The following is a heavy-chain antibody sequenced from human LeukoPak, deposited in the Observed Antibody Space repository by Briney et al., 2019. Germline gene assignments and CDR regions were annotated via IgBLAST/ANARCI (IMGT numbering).Heavy chain of an antibody. D-gene: IGHD3-10*01. CDR1: GSRFTSYW. V-gene: IGHV5-51*01. CDR3: ARLRISMVRGVILPRDNWFDP. CDR2: IYPGVSDT. Sequence: GASLKIPCKGSGSRFTSYWIGWVRQIAGKGLEWMGIIYPGVSDTRNSPSFQGQVTISADKPISPAYLRWGGLETSDTAMYYCARLRISMVRGVILPRDNWFDPWGQGTLVTVSS. J-gene: IGHJ5*02.